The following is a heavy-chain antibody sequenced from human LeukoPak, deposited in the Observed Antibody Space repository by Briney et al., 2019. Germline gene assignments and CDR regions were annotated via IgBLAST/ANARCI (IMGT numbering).Heavy chain of an antibody. J-gene: IGHJ6*03. V-gene: IGHV4-59*01. Sequence: SETLSLTCSVSGDSISIYYWTWIRQPPGKGLEWIGYIDHTGTTSYNPSLNSRVTISRDTSKNHFSLDLTSVTAADTAVYFCARGRVSSSTYYSTYYYYFYMDDWGKGTTVIVSS. D-gene: IGHD4-11*01. CDR3: ARGRVSSSTYYSTYYYYFYMDD. CDR2: IDHTGTT. CDR1: GDSISIYY.